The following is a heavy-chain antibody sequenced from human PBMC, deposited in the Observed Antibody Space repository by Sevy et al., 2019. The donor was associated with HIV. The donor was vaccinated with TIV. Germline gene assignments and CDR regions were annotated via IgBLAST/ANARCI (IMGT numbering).Heavy chain of an antibody. CDR1: GFTFSYYS. Sequence: GGSLRLSCAASGFTFSYYSMNWVRQAPGKGLEWVSSISTASSYIYYADSLKGRVTISRDNAKNSQYLQMNSLRAEDTAVYYCARGPYYDFWYFDLWGRGTLVTVSS. J-gene: IGHJ2*01. V-gene: IGHV3-21*01. CDR3: ARGPYYDFWYFDL. D-gene: IGHD3-3*01. CDR2: ISTASSYI.